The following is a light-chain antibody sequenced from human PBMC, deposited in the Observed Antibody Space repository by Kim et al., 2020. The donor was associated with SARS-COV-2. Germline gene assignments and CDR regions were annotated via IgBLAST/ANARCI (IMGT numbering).Light chain of an antibody. V-gene: IGLV1-40*01. CDR3: QSSDSSLSGWV. CDR1: SSNIGAGYD. Sequence: QRVTIYCTGSSSNIGAGYDVHWYQQLPGTAPKLLIYGNSNRPSGVPDRFSGSKSGTSASLAITGLQAEDEADYYCQSSDSSLSGWVFGGGTKLTVL. CDR2: GNS. J-gene: IGLJ3*02.